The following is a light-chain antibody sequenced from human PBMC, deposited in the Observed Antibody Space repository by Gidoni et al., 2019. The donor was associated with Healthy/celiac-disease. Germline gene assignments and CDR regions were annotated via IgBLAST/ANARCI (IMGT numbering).Light chain of an antibody. V-gene: IGKV2-28*01. J-gene: IGKJ1*01. CDR1: QSLLHSNGYNY. CDR3: MQALQTPPT. Sequence: DIVMTQSPPSLPVTPGEPASISCRSSQSLLHSNGYNYLDWYLQKPGPSPQLLIYLGSNRASGVPDRFSGSGSGTDFTLKISRVEAEDVGVYYCMQALQTPPTFGQGTKVEIK. CDR2: LGS.